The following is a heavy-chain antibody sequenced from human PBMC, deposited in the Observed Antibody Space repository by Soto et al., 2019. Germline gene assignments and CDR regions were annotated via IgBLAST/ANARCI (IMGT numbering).Heavy chain of an antibody. J-gene: IGHJ5*02. CDR2: INADNGGA. CDR3: AREGGSETLQLSYNWFDT. CDR1: GYTFTDYH. D-gene: IGHD6-25*01. V-gene: IGHV1-2*02. Sequence: QVQLVQSGAEVKKPGASVKVSCKASGYTFTDYHIHWVRQAPGQGLEFMGWINADNGGAGSAQQFQGRVTVTRDTSITTVYMELSNLRSDDTAVYYCAREGGSETLQLSYNWFDTWGQGTLVTVSS.